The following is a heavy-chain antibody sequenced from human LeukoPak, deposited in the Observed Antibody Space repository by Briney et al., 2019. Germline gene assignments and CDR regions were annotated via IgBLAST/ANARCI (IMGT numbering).Heavy chain of an antibody. Sequence: SETLSLTCTVSGGSISSYYWSWIRQPPGRGLEWIGYINYSGTTNYNPSLKSRVTISVDTSKNQFSLKLSSVTAADTAVYYCARGKGGRGYSYGRYFDYWGQGTLVTVSS. D-gene: IGHD5-18*01. CDR1: GGSISSYY. CDR2: INYSGTT. J-gene: IGHJ4*02. V-gene: IGHV4-59*01. CDR3: ARGKGGRGYSYGRYFDY.